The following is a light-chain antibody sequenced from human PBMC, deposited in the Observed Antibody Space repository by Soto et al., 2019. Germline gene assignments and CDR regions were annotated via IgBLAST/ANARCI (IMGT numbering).Light chain of an antibody. J-gene: IGKJ1*01. CDR1: QSVASNF. Sequence: EIVLTQSPGTLSLSPGERATLSCRASQSVASNFLAWYKQKPGQAPRVLIHGASSRATGIPDRFSGSGSGTDFTLTISRLEPEDFAVYYCQQYGSSPWTFGQGAKVDTK. CDR3: QQYGSSPWT. CDR2: GAS. V-gene: IGKV3-20*01.